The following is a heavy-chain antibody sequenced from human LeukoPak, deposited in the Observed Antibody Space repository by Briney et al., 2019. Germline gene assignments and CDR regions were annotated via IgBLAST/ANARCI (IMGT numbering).Heavy chain of an antibody. CDR1: GYSFTAQY. Sequence: GASVKVSLKASGYSFTAQYMHWLRQAPAQGLEWMGWINPNNGDTKNAQRFLGRVIMTRDTSTTTAYMELSRLRADDNSVFVCLCYPRSVDTPPFYCWGQGTLVTVSS. V-gene: IGHV1-2*02. CDR3: LCYPRSVDTPPFYC. D-gene: IGHD3-16*02. J-gene: IGHJ4*02. CDR2: INPNNGDT.